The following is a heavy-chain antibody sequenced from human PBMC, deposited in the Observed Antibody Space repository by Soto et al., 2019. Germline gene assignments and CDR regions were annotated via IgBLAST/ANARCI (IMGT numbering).Heavy chain of an antibody. CDR2: VTSSSSSK. CDR3: AREADFASSGYVLDY. J-gene: IGHJ4*02. V-gene: IGHV3-21*01. Sequence: GGSLRLSCAASGFTFNRYSMNWVRQAPGKGLEWVSSVTSSSSSKLYADSVKGRFTISRDDAKDSLFLQMNSLRADDTAVYYCAREADFASSGYVLDYWGQGTLVTVSS. CDR1: GFTFNRYS. D-gene: IGHD3-22*01.